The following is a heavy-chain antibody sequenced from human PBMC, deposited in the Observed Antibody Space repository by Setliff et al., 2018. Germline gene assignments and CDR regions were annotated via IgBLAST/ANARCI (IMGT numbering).Heavy chain of an antibody. CDR3: AGATGVTYTWYFEH. V-gene: IGHV4-59*08. D-gene: IGHD2-21*02. J-gene: IGHJ1*01. Sequence: SETLSLTCTVSGGSLSSFYWSWIRQSPGRGLDWIGYIDHSGGTSYNPSFESRVAISVDTSKNQFSLKVTSVTAADAAVYFCAGATGVTYTWYFEHWGQGSLVTVSS. CDR1: GGSLSSFY. CDR2: IDHSGGT.